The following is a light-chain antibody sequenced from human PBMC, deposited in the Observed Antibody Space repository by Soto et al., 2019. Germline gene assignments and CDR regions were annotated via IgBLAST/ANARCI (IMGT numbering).Light chain of an antibody. Sequence: QAVVTQPPSVSGAPGQRVTISCTGNSSNIGAGFDVHWYQQLPGTAPRLLIYGNTNRPSGVPDRFSGSKSGTSASLAITGLQAEDEADYYCQSYDSSLSGLFGGGTKVTVL. CDR2: GNT. CDR1: SSNIGAGFD. J-gene: IGLJ2*01. CDR3: QSYDSSLSGL. V-gene: IGLV1-40*01.